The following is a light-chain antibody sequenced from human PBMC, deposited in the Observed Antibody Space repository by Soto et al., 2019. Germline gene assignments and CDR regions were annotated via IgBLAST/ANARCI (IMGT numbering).Light chain of an antibody. Sequence: QSVLTQPRSVSGSPGQSVTISCTGTSSDVGGYKYVSWYQQHPGKVPKLMIYDVSKRPSGVPDRFSASKSGNTASLTISGLQAEDEADYYCCSYAGSYTLVFGGGTKLTVL. CDR3: CSYAGSYTLV. CDR1: SSDVGGYKY. V-gene: IGLV2-11*01. CDR2: DVS. J-gene: IGLJ3*02.